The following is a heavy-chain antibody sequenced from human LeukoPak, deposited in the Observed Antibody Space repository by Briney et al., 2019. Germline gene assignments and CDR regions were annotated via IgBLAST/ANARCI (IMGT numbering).Heavy chain of an antibody. J-gene: IGHJ6*02. Sequence: SETLSLTCSVSGGSISNNYWSWIRQPPGKGLEWIGEINHSGSTNYNPSLKSRVTISVDTSKNRFSLKLSSVTAADTAVYYCARRPRYSSGWYGGRGGYYYYGMDVWGQGTTVTVSS. CDR1: GGSISNNY. CDR2: INHSGST. CDR3: ARRPRYSSGWYGGRGGYYYYGMDV. V-gene: IGHV4-34*01. D-gene: IGHD6-19*01.